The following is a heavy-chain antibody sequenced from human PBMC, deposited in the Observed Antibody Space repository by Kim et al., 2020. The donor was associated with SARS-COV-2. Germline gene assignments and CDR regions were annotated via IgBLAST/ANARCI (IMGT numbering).Heavy chain of an antibody. CDR2: IYYSGST. J-gene: IGHJ5*02. Sequence: SETLSLTCTVSGGSISSGGYYWSWIRQHPGKGLEWIGYIYYSGSTYYNPSLKSRVTISVDTSKNQFSLKLSSVTAADTAVYYCARGGRYCSSTSCPGWFDPWGQGTLVTVSS. D-gene: IGHD2-2*01. CDR1: GGSISSGGYY. V-gene: IGHV4-31*03. CDR3: ARGGRYCSSTSCPGWFDP.